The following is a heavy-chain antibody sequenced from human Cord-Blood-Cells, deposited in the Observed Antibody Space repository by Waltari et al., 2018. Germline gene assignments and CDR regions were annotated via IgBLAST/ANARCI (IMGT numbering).Heavy chain of an antibody. V-gene: IGHV4-30-2*01. Sequence: QLHLQESGSGLVKPSQTLSLTCPVSGGSLSSAGSSWRWIRQPPGKGLEWIGYIYHSGSNYYNPSLKSRVTISVDRSKNQFSLKLSSVTAADTAVYYCARVWRMHDAFDIWGQGTMVTVSS. CDR2: IYHSGSN. D-gene: IGHD3-16*01. J-gene: IGHJ3*02. CDR1: GGSLSSAGSS. CDR3: ARVWRMHDAFDI.